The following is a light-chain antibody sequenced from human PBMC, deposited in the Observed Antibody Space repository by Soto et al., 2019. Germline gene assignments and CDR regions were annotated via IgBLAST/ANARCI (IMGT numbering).Light chain of an antibody. J-gene: IGKJ1*01. V-gene: IGKV1-39*01. CDR2: AES. Sequence: DIQMTQSPSSLSASVGDTVTITCRAGQSISSYLNWYQQKPGKAPKILIYAESSLQSGVPSRFSGSGSGTELTLTISSLQPEDFATYYCQKSYNTPQTFGQGTKVDIK. CDR3: QKSYNTPQT. CDR1: QSISSY.